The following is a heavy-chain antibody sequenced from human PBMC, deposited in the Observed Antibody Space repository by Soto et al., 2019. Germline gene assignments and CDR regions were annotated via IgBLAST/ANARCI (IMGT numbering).Heavy chain of an antibody. CDR1: GFTFDDYA. V-gene: IGHV3-9*01. CDR3: AQAGSSWQQYYFDY. D-gene: IGHD6-13*01. J-gene: IGHJ4*02. Sequence: EVQLVESGGGLVQPGRSLRLSCAASGFTFDDYAMHWVRQAPGKGLEWVSGISWNSGSIGYADSVKGRFTISRDNAKNSLYLQMNSLRAEDTDLYYCAQAGSSWQQYYFDYWGQGTLVNVSS. CDR2: ISWNSGSI.